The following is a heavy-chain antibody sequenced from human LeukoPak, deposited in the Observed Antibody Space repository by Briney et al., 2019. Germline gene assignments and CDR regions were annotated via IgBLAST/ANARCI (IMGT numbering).Heavy chain of an antibody. V-gene: IGHV4-39*01. D-gene: IGHD1-20*01. CDR3: ARHDPLTGSYYFDY. J-gene: IGHJ4*02. CDR2: IYDSGST. CDR1: GGSSSSTSYY. Sequence: SETLSLTCTVSGGSSSSTSYYWGWIRQPPGKGLEWIGSIYDSGSTYYNPSLESRVTISADTSKHQFSLKLSSVTAADTAVYYCARHDPLTGSYYFDYWGQGTLVTVSS.